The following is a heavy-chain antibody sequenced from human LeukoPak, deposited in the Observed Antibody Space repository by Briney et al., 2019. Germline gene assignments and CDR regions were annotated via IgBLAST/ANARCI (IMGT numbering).Heavy chain of an antibody. CDR2: LYSGGST. CDR3: ASRDKGYYYGMDV. D-gene: IGHD5-24*01. CDR1: GFTVNGNY. Sequence: GGSLRLSCAASGFTVNGNYMSWVRQAPGKGLEWVSLLYSGGSTYYADSVKGRFSISRDNPKNTLYLQMNSLRAEDTAVYYCASRDKGYYYGMDVWGQGTTVTVSS. J-gene: IGHJ6*02. V-gene: IGHV3-66*01.